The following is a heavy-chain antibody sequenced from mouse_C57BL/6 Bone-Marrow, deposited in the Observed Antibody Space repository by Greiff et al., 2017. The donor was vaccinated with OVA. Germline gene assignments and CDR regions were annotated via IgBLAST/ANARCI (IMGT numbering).Heavy chain of an antibody. Sequence: EVQGVESGGDLVKPGGSLKLSCAASGFTFSSYGMSWVRQTPDKRLEWVATISSGGSYTYYPDSVKGRFTISRDNAKNTLYRQMSSLKSEDTAMYYCARRGNYYSNYDYAMDYWGQGTSVTVSS. J-gene: IGHJ4*01. V-gene: IGHV5-6*01. CDR2: ISSGGSYT. CDR3: ARRGNYYSNYDYAMDY. D-gene: IGHD2-5*01. CDR1: GFTFSSYG.